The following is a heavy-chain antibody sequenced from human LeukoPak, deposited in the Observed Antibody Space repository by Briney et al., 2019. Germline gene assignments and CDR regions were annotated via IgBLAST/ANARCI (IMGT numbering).Heavy chain of an antibody. CDR2: INQEYSEK. V-gene: IGHV3-7*01. D-gene: IGHD2-15*01. Sequence: GGSLRLSCEAAGFRFSSFWKSWVRQAPGTGPEWVANINQEYSEKYYVDSVRGRFTISRDNAKNSLSLQMNSLRVEDTAVYYCAREVDRSFGYWGQGDLVTVSS. J-gene: IGHJ4*02. CDR1: GFRFSSFW. CDR3: AREVDRSFGY.